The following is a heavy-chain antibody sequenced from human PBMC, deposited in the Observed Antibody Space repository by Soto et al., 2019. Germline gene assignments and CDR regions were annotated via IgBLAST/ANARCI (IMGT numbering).Heavy chain of an antibody. V-gene: IGHV3-7*05. J-gene: IGHJ6*02. Sequence: GGSLRLSCAASGFTFSSYWMSWVRQAPGKGLEWVANIKQDGSEKYYVDSVKGRFTISRDNAKNSLYLQMNSLRAEDTAVYYCARNYDFWSGYRSSACMDVWGQGTTVTVSS. CDR2: IKQDGSEK. CDR1: GFTFSSYW. D-gene: IGHD3-3*01. CDR3: ARNYDFWSGYRSSACMDV.